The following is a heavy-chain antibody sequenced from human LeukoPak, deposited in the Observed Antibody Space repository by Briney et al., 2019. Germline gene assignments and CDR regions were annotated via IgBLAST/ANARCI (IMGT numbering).Heavy chain of an antibody. Sequence: GGSLRLSCAASGFTFSSYSMNWVRQAPGKGLEWVSYISSSSSTIYYADSVKGRFTISRDNAKNSLYLQMNSLRAEDTAVYYCARVRFIAAARYWGQGTLVTVSS. J-gene: IGHJ4*02. CDR3: ARVRFIAAARY. CDR2: ISSSSSTI. D-gene: IGHD6-13*01. CDR1: GFTFSSYS. V-gene: IGHV3-48*04.